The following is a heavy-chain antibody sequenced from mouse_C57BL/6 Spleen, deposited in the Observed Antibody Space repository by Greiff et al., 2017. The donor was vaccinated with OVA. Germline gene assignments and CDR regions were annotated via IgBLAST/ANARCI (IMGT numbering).Heavy chain of an antibody. CDR3: ARSGYYGSSYNDY. J-gene: IGHJ2*01. D-gene: IGHD1-1*01. CDR1: GYTFTSYW. Sequence: QVQLQQPGAELVRPGSSVKLSCKASGYTFTSYWMDWVKQRPGQGLEWIGNIYPSDSETHYNQKFKDKATLTVDKSSSTAYMQLSSLTSEDSAVYYGARSGYYGSSYNDYWGQGTTLTVSS. CDR2: IYPSDSET. V-gene: IGHV1-61*01.